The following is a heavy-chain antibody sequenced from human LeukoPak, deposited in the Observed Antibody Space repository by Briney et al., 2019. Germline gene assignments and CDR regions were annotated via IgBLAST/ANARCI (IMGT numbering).Heavy chain of an antibody. CDR1: GYTFTAYY. CDR3: ARSDILTSNDY. D-gene: IGHD3-9*01. CDR2: INPNTGDT. J-gene: IGHJ4*02. Sequence: ASVKVSCKASGYTFTAYYIHWVRQAPGQGLEWMGMINPNTGDTNYPQKFQGRVTMTRDTSITTGYMELTRLTSDDTAVYYCARSDILTSNDYWGQGTLVTVSS. V-gene: IGHV1-2*02.